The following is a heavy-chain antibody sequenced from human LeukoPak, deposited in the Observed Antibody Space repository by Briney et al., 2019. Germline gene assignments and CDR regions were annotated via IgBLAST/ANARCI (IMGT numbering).Heavy chain of an antibody. CDR3: AKDSWSRNGIYDRFDI. Sequence: GGSLRLSCAASGFIFSEFAMNWVRQAPGKGLEWVSVIGGDAVATYYADSVKGRFTISRDNSKSTLSLQMNSLRPEDTAVYYCAKDSWSRNGIYDRFDIWGRGTMVTVSS. J-gene: IGHJ3*02. V-gene: IGHV3-23*01. CDR2: IGGDAVAT. D-gene: IGHD2-8*01. CDR1: GFIFSEFA.